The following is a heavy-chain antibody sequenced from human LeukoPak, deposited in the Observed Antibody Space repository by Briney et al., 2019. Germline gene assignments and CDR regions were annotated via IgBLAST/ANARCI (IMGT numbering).Heavy chain of an antibody. Sequence: GGSLRLSCAASGFTFGDYAMHWFRQAPGKGLEWVAVIWYDGSNKYYADSVKGRFTISRDNSKNTLYLQMNSLRAEDTAVYYCARDVDSSGYNLGIRFDYWGQGTLVTVSS. J-gene: IGHJ4*02. D-gene: IGHD3-22*01. V-gene: IGHV3-33*08. CDR2: IWYDGSNK. CDR1: GFTFGDYA. CDR3: ARDVDSSGYNLGIRFDY.